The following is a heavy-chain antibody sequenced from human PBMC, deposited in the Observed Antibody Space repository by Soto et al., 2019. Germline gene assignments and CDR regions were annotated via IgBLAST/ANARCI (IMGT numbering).Heavy chain of an antibody. Sequence: QLQLQESGPGLVKPSETLSLTCTVSGGSISSSSYYWGWIRQPPGKGLEWIGSIYYIGNTYYNPSPKRRVTISVDTSKNPFSLKLTSVTAADTAVYYFATLWFGEGNYWGQGTLVTVSS. J-gene: IGHJ4*02. CDR1: GGSISSSSYY. D-gene: IGHD3-10*01. CDR3: ATLWFGEGNY. CDR2: IYYIGNT. V-gene: IGHV4-39*01.